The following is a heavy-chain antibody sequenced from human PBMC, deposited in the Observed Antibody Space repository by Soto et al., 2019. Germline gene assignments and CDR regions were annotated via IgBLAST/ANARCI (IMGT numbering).Heavy chain of an antibody. D-gene: IGHD3-16*01. J-gene: IGHJ4*02. V-gene: IGHV5-51*01. CDR3: SPRAGVMVRFDY. CDR2: IYPSDSDT. CDR1: GYPFPTYW. Sequence: GGSPKISCKTSGYPFPTYWVGWVRQRPGEGLEWMGIIYPSDSDTRYSPSFQGHVMFSVDKSLETAYLEWSSLKTSDNAVYFCSPRAGVMVRFDYWGQGTQVTVSS.